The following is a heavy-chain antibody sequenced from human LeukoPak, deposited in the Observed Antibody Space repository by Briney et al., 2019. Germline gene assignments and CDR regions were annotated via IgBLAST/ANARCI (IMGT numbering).Heavy chain of an antibody. D-gene: IGHD4-17*01. J-gene: IGHJ5*02. CDR3: ARAYGDYVWWFDP. V-gene: IGHV3-30-3*01. CDR2: ISYDGSNK. Sequence: GGSLRLSCAASGFTFSSYAMHWVRQAPGKGLEGVAVISYDGSNKYYADSVKGRFTISRDNSKNTLYLQMNSLRAEDTAVYYCARAYGDYVWWFDPWGQGTLVTVSS. CDR1: GFTFSSYA.